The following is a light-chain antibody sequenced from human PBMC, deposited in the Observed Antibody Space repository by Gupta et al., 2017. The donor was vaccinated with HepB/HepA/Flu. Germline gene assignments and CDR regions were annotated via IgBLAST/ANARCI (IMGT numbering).Light chain of an antibody. CDR2: KVS. CDR1: QSLVHTDGYIY. CDR3: MQGTFWRT. V-gene: IGKV2-30*02. Sequence: EVVMTQSPLSLPVTLGQSASISCKSSQSLVHTDGYIYLNWFHQRPGQSPRRLLYKVSNRDSGVPDRFSGRGSGTDFTLKISRVEAEDVGVYYCMQGTFWRTFGQGTKVEI. J-gene: IGKJ1*01.